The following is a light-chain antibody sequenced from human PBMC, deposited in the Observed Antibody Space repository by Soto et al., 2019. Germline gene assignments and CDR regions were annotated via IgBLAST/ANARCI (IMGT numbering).Light chain of an antibody. J-gene: IGKJ1*01. CDR3: QHYNNWRST. CDR2: GAS. V-gene: IGKV3-15*01. CDR1: QSVDIN. Sequence: EIVMTPSPPTLSVSPGERATLSCRASQSVDINLAWYQKKAGQAPRLLIYGASTRATASTARFSSSGAATEVTLTISSMQSEDFAANFCQHYNNWRSTFGQGTKVDIK.